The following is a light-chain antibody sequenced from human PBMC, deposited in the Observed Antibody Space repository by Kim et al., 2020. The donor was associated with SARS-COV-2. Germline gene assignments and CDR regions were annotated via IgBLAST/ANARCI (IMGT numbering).Light chain of an antibody. CDR3: QKCDSAPWT. CDR2: AAS. V-gene: IGKV1-27*01. Sequence: ASVGDRVPIPCRASQDISNYLAWFQLKPGKAPKLLLYAASALQPGVPSRFSGSGSGTDFTLTVTSLQPEDVATYYCQKCDSAPWTFGQGTKVDIK. CDR1: QDISNY. J-gene: IGKJ1*01.